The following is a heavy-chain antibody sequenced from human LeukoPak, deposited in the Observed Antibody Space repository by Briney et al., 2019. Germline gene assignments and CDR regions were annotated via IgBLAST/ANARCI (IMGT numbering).Heavy chain of an antibody. J-gene: IGHJ4*02. V-gene: IGHV3-66*01. CDR3: ARDLDFSFDY. Sequence: GGSLRLSCAASGFTFSSYGMHWVRQAPGKGLEWVSVIYSGYSTYCADSVKGRFTISRDNSKNTLYLQMNSLRAEDTAVYYCARDLDFSFDYWGQGTLVTVSS. D-gene: IGHD3/OR15-3a*01. CDR1: GFTFSSYG. CDR2: IYSGYST.